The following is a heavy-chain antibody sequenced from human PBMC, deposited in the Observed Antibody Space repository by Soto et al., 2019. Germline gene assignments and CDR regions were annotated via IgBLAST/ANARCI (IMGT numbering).Heavy chain of an antibody. CDR3: ARDSPYDFWSGYTNAFDI. CDR2: IYYSGST. CDR1: GGSISSRGYY. Sequence: SETLSRTWTVSGGSISSRGYYWSWIRQHPGKGREWIGYIYYSGSTYYHPSLKGRVTLSVDTSENQFSLKLSSVTAADTAVYYCARDSPYDFWSGYTNAFDIWGQGTMVTV. V-gene: IGHV4-31*02. J-gene: IGHJ3*02. D-gene: IGHD3-3*01.